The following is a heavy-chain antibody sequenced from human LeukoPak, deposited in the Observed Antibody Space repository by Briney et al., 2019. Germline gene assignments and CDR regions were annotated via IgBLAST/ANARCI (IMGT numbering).Heavy chain of an antibody. D-gene: IGHD3-10*01. CDR2: IHYSGST. Sequence: SETLSLTCTVSVGAVSSSYWSWLRQPPGKRPEWIGYIHYSGSTSYNPSLQSRVTISVDTSKNQFSLKLSSVTAADTAFYYCARISPALLWFGERGGWFDPWGQGTLVTVSS. V-gene: IGHV4-59*02. CDR1: VGAVSSSY. CDR3: ARISPALLWFGERGGWFDP. J-gene: IGHJ5*02.